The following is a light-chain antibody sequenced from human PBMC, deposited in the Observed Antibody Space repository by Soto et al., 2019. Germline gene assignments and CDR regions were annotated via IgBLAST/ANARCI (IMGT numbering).Light chain of an antibody. J-gene: IGKJ1*01. CDR1: QSISSW. CDR3: QQYKSYRA. V-gene: IGKV1-5*01. Sequence: DIQMTQSPSTLSASVGDRVTITCRASQSISSWLAWYQQKPGKAPKVLIYDASSLESGVPSRFSGCGSGTEFTLTISSLQTDDFATYYCQQYKSYRAFGQGTKVEIK. CDR2: DAS.